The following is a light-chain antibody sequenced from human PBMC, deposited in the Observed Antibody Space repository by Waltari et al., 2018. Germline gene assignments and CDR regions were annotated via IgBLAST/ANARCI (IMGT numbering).Light chain of an antibody. CDR2: KAS. V-gene: IGKV1-5*03. J-gene: IGKJ1*01. Sequence: DIQMTQSPSTLSASVGDRVTITCPASQSISDYLAWFQQKPGKAPKVLIYKASTLQGGVPSRFSGSGSGTDFTLTISSLQPDDFATYYCQQYNTYSRTFGQGTKVEI. CDR3: QQYNTYSRT. CDR1: QSISDY.